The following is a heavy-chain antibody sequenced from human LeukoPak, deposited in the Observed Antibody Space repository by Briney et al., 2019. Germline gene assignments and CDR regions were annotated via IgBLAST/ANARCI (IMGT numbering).Heavy chain of an antibody. CDR1: GGTFSSYA. CDR3: TRSKGVGSGYYDAFDI. V-gene: IGHV1-69*13. Sequence: SVKVSCKASGGTFSSYAISWVRQAPGQGLEWMGGIIPIFGTANYAQKFQGRVTITADESTSTAYMELSSLRSEDTAVYYCTRSKGVGSGYYDAFDIWGQGTMVTVSS. CDR2: IIPIFGTA. D-gene: IGHD3-22*01. J-gene: IGHJ3*02.